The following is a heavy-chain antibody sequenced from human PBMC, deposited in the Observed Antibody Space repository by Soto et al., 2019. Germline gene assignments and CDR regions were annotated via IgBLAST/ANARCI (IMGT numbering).Heavy chain of an antibody. CDR2: IYHSGST. CDR1: GGSISSYY. Sequence: SETLSLTCTVSGGSISSYYWTWIRQSPGKGLEWIGYIYHSGSTNYNPSLKSRVTISVDRSKNQFSLKLSSVTAADTAVYYCARVPDRWGQGTLVTVSS. D-gene: IGHD2-2*01. J-gene: IGHJ5*02. CDR3: ARVPDR. V-gene: IGHV4-59*12.